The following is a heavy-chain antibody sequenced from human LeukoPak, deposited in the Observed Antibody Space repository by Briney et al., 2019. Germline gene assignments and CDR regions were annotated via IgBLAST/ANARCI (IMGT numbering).Heavy chain of an antibody. Sequence: SETLSLTCTVSGGSISSSSYYWGWIRQPPGKGLEWIGSIYYSGSTYYNPSLKSRVTISVDTSKNQFSLKLSSVTAADTAAYYCARVPFGIAFSDAFDIWGQGTMVTVSS. CDR1: GGSISSSSYY. J-gene: IGHJ3*02. V-gene: IGHV4-39*07. D-gene: IGHD6-13*01. CDR3: ARVPFGIAFSDAFDI. CDR2: IYYSGST.